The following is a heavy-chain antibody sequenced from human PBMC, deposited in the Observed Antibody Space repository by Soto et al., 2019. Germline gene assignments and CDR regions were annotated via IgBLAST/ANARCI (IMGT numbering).Heavy chain of an antibody. D-gene: IGHD2-15*01. J-gene: IGHJ1*01. CDR2: VNPSGGST. V-gene: IGHV1-46*01. CDR3: ALEENGSGGTCYSEYFDR. CDR1: GYLFTAYS. Sequence: VASVKVSCKASGYLFTAYSMHWVRLAPGQGLEWMGVVNPSGGSTKYAENFQGRVTMTRDTSTTTIYMELSSLRSDDTAIYYCALEENGSGGTCYSEYFDRWGKGTLVTVSS.